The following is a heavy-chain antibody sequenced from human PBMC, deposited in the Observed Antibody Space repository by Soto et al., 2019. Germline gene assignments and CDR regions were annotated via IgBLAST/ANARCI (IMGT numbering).Heavy chain of an antibody. CDR1: GFTFSSYS. V-gene: IGHV3-48*01. CDR3: ARDFWSGYDYQSDY. J-gene: IGHJ4*02. CDR2: ISSSSSTI. Sequence: GGSLRLSCAASGFTFSSYSMNWVRQAPGKGLEWVSYISSSSSTIYYADSVKGRFTISRDNAKNSLYLQMNSLRAEDTAVYYCARDFWSGYDYQSDYWGQGTLVTVSS. D-gene: IGHD5-12*01.